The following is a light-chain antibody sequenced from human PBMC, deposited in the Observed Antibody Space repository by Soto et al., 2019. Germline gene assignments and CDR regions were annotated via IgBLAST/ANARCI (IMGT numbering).Light chain of an antibody. V-gene: IGKV3-11*01. J-gene: IGKJ4*01. CDR1: QSISNY. Sequence: VMTQSXSTLSLSVEDXXXXXXXVSQSISNYLAWYQYKXGHAPRFLIHDASXRANGISARSSGSASGTDLTLTISSLDAADFAVYYCQQRSSFPLTFGGGTKVDIK. CDR2: DAS. CDR3: QQRSSFPLT.